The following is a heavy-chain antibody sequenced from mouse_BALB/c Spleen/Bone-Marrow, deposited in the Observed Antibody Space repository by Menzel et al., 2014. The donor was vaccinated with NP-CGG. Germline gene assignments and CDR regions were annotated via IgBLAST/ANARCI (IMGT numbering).Heavy chain of an antibody. CDR3: TRRPDAYNWYFDV. D-gene: IGHD2-3*01. V-gene: IGHV5-9-1*01. CDR2: IRSGGGYI. Sequence: EAMLVESGGGLVKPGGSLKLSCAVSGFTFSSYAMSWVRQTPEKRLEWVAAIRSGGGYIYYPDNVKGRFTISRDNAKNILCLQMSSLRSGDTAMYYCTRRPDAYNWYFDVWGAGTTVAISS. CDR1: GFTFSSYA. J-gene: IGHJ1*01.